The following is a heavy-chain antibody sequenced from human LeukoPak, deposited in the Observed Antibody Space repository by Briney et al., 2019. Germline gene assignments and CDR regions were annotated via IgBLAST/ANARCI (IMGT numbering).Heavy chain of an antibody. Sequence: EPSETLSLTCTVSGGSISSYHWSWIRQPPGKGLEWIGYIYYSGSTNYNPSPKSRVTISVDTSKNQFSLKLSSVTAADTAVYYCARSPYYDFWSGYSYYYYGMDVWGQGTTVTVSS. CDR3: ARSPYYDFWSGYSYYYYGMDV. V-gene: IGHV4-59*01. CDR1: GGSISSYH. J-gene: IGHJ6*02. CDR2: IYYSGST. D-gene: IGHD3-3*01.